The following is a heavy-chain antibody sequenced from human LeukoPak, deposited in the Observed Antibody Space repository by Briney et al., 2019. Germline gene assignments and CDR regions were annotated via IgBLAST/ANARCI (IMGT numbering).Heavy chain of an antibody. CDR2: IYPGDSDT. J-gene: IGHJ5*02. Sequence: KVSCKASGYTFTSYWIGWVRQMPGKGLEWMGIIYPGDSDTRYSPSFQGQVTISADKSISTAYLQWSSLKASDTAMYYCARVKDTFGGWFDPWGQGTLVTVSS. D-gene: IGHD3-16*01. CDR3: ARVKDTFGGWFDP. CDR1: GYTFTSYW. V-gene: IGHV5-51*01.